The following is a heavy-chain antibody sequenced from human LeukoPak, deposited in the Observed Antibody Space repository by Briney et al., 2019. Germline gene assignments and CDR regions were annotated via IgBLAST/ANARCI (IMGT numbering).Heavy chain of an antibody. CDR2: INPNCGGT. V-gene: IGHV1-2*02. Sequence: ASVTVSCMSSGCTFTGYYMHWVRQAPAQGLEWMGWINPNCGGTHYAQKFQGRVTMTRDTSISTAYMELSRLRSDDTAVYYCARGPEHYCGCDCYCHYYYYMDVWGKGTTVTISS. J-gene: IGHJ6*03. CDR3: ARGPEHYCGCDCYCHYYYYMDV. D-gene: IGHD2-21*02. CDR1: GCTFTGYY.